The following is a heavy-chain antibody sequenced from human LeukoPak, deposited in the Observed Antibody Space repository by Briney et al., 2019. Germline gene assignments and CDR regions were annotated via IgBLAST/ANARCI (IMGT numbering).Heavy chain of an antibody. Sequence: PSETLSLTCTVSGGSISSYYWSWIRQPPGKGLEWIGSIYYSGSTYYNPSLKSRVTISVDTSKNQFSLKLSSVTAADTAVYYCARHGLDYGGNRYYFDYWGQGTLVTVSS. V-gene: IGHV4-59*05. J-gene: IGHJ4*02. CDR3: ARHGLDYGGNRYYFDY. D-gene: IGHD4-23*01. CDR2: IYYSGST. CDR1: GGSISSYY.